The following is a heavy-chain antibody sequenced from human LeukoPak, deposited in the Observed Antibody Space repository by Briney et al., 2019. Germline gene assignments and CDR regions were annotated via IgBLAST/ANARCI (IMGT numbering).Heavy chain of an antibody. V-gene: IGHV3-30*03. CDR3: AREAFIAAQGYYMDV. Sequence: GGTLRLSCAASGFTFSNAWMSWVRQAPGKGLEWVAVISYDGSNKYYADSVKGRFTISRDNSKNTLYLQMNSLRAEDTAVYYCAREAFIAAQGYYMDVWGKGTTVTVSS. D-gene: IGHD6-6*01. J-gene: IGHJ6*03. CDR1: GFTFSNAW. CDR2: ISYDGSNK.